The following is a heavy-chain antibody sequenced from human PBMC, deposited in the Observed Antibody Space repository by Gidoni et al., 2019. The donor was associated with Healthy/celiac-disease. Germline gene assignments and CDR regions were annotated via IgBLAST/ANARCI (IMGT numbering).Heavy chain of an antibody. CDR2: ISWNSGSI. CDR3: AKDITVDTGEYYGMDV. CDR1: GFTFADYA. Sequence: EVQLVESGGGLVQPGRSLRLSCAAAGFTFADYAMHWVRQAPGKGLEWVSGISWNSGSIGYADSVKGRFTISRDNAKNSLYLQMNSLRAEDTALYYCAKDITVDTGEYYGMDVWGQGTTVTVSS. V-gene: IGHV3-9*01. D-gene: IGHD5-18*01. J-gene: IGHJ6*02.